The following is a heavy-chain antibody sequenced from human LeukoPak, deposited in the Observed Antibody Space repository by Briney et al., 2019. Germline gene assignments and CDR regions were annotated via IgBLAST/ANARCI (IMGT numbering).Heavy chain of an antibody. J-gene: IGHJ3*02. D-gene: IGHD4-23*01. Sequence: EASVKVSCKASGYTFTSYDINWVRQAPGQGLEWMGWMNPNSGNTGYAQKFQGRVTMTRNTYISTAYMELSSLRSEDTAVYYCARVGPYGGNSAPYAFDIWGQGTMVTVSS. CDR2: MNPNSGNT. CDR1: GYTFTSYD. CDR3: ARVGPYGGNSAPYAFDI. V-gene: IGHV1-8*01.